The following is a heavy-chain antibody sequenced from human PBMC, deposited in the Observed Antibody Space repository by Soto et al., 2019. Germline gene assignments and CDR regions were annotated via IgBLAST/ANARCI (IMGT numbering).Heavy chain of an antibody. CDR2: IYYSGST. CDR3: ARPVRGRSWIDA. V-gene: IGHV4-39*01. J-gene: IGHJ5*02. Sequence: PSESLSLACTVSVGSISSSSYYWGWILQPPGKGLEWIGSIYYSGSTYYNPSLKSRVTISVDTSKNQFSLKLSSVTAADTAVYYCARPVRGRSWIDAWGQGTLVTVSS. D-gene: IGHD3-10*01. CDR1: VGSISSSSYY.